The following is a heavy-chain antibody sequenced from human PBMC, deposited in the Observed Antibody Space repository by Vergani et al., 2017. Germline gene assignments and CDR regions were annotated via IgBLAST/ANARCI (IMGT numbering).Heavy chain of an antibody. CDR1: GGTFNTYA. J-gene: IGHJ2*01. CDR2: IIPMFGAP. CDR3: ARSPTVTKFWYCDL. Sequence: QGQLAQSGAEVKKPGSSVKLSCKSSGGTFNTYAFSWVRQAPGQGLQWMGGIIPMFGAPKYAQGFQGRVTITADESTSTGHMELNSLKSEDTAIYYCARSPTVTKFWYCDLWGRGTLVTVSS. D-gene: IGHD4-17*01. V-gene: IGHV1-69*12.